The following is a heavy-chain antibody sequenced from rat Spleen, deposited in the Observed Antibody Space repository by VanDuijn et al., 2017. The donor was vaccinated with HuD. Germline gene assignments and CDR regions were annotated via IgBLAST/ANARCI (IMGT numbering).Heavy chain of an antibody. J-gene: IGHJ1*01. CDR2: ITNSGVST. Sequence: EVQLVESGGGLVQPGRSLKLSCAASGFTFSNYYMAWVRQAPTKGLEWVASITNSGVSTYYRDSVKGRFTISRDNAKNTQYLQMDSLRSEDTATYYCARRVYTTDYYYYWYFDFWGPGTMVTVSS. CDR1: GFTFSNYY. V-gene: IGHV5S23*01. CDR3: ARRVYTTDYYYYWYFDF. D-gene: IGHD1-6*01.